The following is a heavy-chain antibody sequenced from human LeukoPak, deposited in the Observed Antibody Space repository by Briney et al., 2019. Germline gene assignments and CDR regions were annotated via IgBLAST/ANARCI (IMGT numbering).Heavy chain of an antibody. Sequence: GGSLRLSCAASGFTFSSYGMHWVRQAPGKGLERVAVIWYDGSNKYYADSVKGRFTISRDNSKNTLYLQMNSLRAEDTAVYYCARGAYCGGDCHLDAFDIWGQGTMVTVSS. CDR3: ARGAYCGGDCHLDAFDI. D-gene: IGHD2-21*02. CDR2: IWYDGSNK. CDR1: GFTFSSYG. V-gene: IGHV3-33*01. J-gene: IGHJ3*02.